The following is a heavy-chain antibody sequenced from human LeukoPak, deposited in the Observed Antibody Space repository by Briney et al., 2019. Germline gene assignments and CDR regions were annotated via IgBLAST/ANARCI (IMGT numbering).Heavy chain of an antibody. V-gene: IGHV1-46*01. D-gene: IGHD6-13*01. CDR3: ARGRGIAAPGPRSLFDY. Sequence: ASVKVSCKASGGTFSSYAISWVRQAPGQGLEWMGIIDPSGGSTSYAQTFQGRVTMTRDTSTSTFYMELSSLRSEDTAVYYCARGRGIAAPGPRSLFDYWGQGTLVTVPS. CDR2: IDPSGGST. J-gene: IGHJ4*02. CDR1: GGTFSSYA.